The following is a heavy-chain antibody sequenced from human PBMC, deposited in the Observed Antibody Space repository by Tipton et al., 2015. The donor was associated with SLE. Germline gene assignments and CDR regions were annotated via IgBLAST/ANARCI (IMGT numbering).Heavy chain of an antibody. V-gene: IGHV4-59*01. CDR1: GGSISSYY. D-gene: IGHD4-17*01. CDR2: IYYSGST. Sequence: LRLSCTVSGGSISSYYWSWVRQPPGKGLEWIGFIYYSGSTDYNPSLKSRVTISVDTSKNQFSLKVSSVTAADTAVYYCARDLGGDFDYWGQGTLVTVSP. J-gene: IGHJ4*02. CDR3: ARDLGGDFDY.